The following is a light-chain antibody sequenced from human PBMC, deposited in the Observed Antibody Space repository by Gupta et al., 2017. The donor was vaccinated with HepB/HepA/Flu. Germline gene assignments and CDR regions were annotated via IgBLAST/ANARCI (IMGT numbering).Light chain of an antibody. CDR2: FGS. CDR3: MQGKYCPSI. Sequence: DVVMTQSPLSLAVTLGQPASISCSSSQSPVSSNGDTYLNWFHQSPGQSPRRLIYFGSKRDSGVPDRFSGSGSGTDFTLRISSVEAEDFGFYYCMQGKYCPSIFGQGTKMDIK. CDR1: QSPVSSNGDTY. V-gene: IGKV2-30*01. J-gene: IGKJ2*02.